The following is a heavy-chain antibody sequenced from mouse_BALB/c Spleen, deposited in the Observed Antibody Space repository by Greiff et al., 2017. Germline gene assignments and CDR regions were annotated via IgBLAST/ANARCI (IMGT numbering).Heavy chain of an antibody. CDR1: GFTFSSFG. D-gene: IGHD1-1*01. J-gene: IGHJ1*01. CDR2: ISSGSSTI. V-gene: IGHV5-17*02. Sequence: EVQLVESGGGLVQPGGSRKLSCAASGFTFSSFGMHWVRQAPEKGLEWVAYISSGSSTIYYADTVKGRFTISRDNPKNTLFLQMTSLRSEDTAMYYCARRYYGSSYGYFDVWGAGTTVAVSS. CDR3: ARRYYGSSYGYFDV.